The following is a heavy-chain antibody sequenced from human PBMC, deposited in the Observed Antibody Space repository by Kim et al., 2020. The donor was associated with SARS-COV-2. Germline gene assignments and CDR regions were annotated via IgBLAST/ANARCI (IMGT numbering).Heavy chain of an antibody. CDR3: ARSNDFWSGFEIDY. Sequence: GGSLRLSCAASGFTFSSYSMNWVRQAPGKGLEWVSSISSSSSYIYYADSVKGRFTISRDNAKNSLYLQMNSLRAEDTAVYYCARSNDFWSGFEIDYWGQGTLVTVSP. V-gene: IGHV3-21*01. CDR1: GFTFSSYS. CDR2: ISSSSSYI. D-gene: IGHD3-3*01. J-gene: IGHJ4*02.